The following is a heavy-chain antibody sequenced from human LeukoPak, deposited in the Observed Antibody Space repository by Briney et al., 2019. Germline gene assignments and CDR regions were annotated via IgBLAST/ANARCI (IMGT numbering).Heavy chain of an antibody. CDR2: ISSSSSYI. J-gene: IGHJ3*02. CDR3: ARGGKYGDYAFDI. D-gene: IGHD4-17*01. CDR1: GFTFSSYS. V-gene: IGHV3-21*01. Sequence: GGSLRLSCAASGFTFSSYSMNWVRQAPGKGLEWVSSISSSSSYIYYADSVKGRFTISRDNAKNSLYLQMNSLRAEDTAVYYCARGGKYGDYAFDIWGQGTMVTVSS.